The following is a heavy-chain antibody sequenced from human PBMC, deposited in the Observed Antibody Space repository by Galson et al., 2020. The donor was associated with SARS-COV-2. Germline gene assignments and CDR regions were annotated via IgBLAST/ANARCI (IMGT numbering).Heavy chain of an antibody. D-gene: IGHD3-3*01. CDR2: IYHSGST. J-gene: IGHJ5*02. V-gene: IGHV4-38-2*01. Sequence: SETLSLTCAVSGYSISSGYYSGWIRQPPGKGLAWIGRIYHSGSTYYNPSLKSRVTISVDTSKNQFSLKLSSVTAADTAVYYWARHRSVTKFGVVIMGGWFDPWGQGTLVTVSS. CDR3: ARHRSVTKFGVVIMGGWFDP. CDR1: GYSISSGYY.